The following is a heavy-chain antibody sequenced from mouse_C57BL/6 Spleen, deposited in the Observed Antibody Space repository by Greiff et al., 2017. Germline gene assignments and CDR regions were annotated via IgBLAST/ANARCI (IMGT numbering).Heavy chain of an antibody. J-gene: IGHJ1*03. Sequence: ESGAELVKPGASVKMSCKASGYTFTTYPIEWMKQNHGKSLEWIGNFHPYNDDTKYNEKFKGKATLTVEKSSSTVYLELSRLTSDDSAVYYCARGNYYGRSLWYFDVWGTGTTVTVSS. CDR2: FHPYNDDT. CDR1: GYTFTTYP. D-gene: IGHD1-1*01. V-gene: IGHV1-47*01. CDR3: ARGNYYGRSLWYFDV.